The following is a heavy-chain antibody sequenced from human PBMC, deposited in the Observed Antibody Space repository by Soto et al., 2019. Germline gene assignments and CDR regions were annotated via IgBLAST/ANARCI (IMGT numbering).Heavy chain of an antibody. CDR1: GYSFTSYW. Sequence: GEFLKISCKGSGYSFTSYWIGWVRHTPGKGLEWMGIIYPGDSDTRYSPSFQGQVTISADKSISTAYLQWRSLKASDTAMYYCARQCRDYVWGSYRSAGGMDVWGQGTTVTVSS. V-gene: IGHV5-51*01. D-gene: IGHD3-16*02. J-gene: IGHJ6*02. CDR2: IYPGDSDT. CDR3: ARQCRDYVWGSYRSAGGMDV.